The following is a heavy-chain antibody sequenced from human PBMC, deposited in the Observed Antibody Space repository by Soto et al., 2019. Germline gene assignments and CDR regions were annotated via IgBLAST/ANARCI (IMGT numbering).Heavy chain of an antibody. D-gene: IGHD5-18*01. Sequence: QVQLQESGPGLVKPSETLSLTCTVSGGSVSSGSHYWSWIRQPPGKGLEWIGYIYYSGSTNYNPSLKSRVTISVDTSKHQFSLKLSSVTAADTAVYYCARVATAMVDYWGQGTLVTVSS. CDR3: ARVATAMVDY. CDR1: GGSVSSGSHY. V-gene: IGHV4-61*01. CDR2: IYYSGST. J-gene: IGHJ4*02.